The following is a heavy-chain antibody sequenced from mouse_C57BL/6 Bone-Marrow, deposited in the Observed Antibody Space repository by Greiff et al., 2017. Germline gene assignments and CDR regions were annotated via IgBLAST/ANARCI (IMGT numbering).Heavy chain of an antibody. CDR3: ARGMGYSNPCDY. J-gene: IGHJ2*01. V-gene: IGHV1-59*01. CDR2: IDPSDSYT. CDR1: GYTFTSYW. D-gene: IGHD2-5*01. Sequence: QVQLQQPGAELVRPGTSVNLSCKASGYTFTSYWMHWVKQRPGQGLEWIGVIDPSDSYTNYNQKFKGKATLTVDTSSSTAYMQLSSLTSEDSAVYYCARGMGYSNPCDYWGQGTTLTVSS.